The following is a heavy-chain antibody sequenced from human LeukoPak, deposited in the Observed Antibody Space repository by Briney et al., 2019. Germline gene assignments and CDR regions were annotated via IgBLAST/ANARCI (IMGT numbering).Heavy chain of an antibody. D-gene: IGHD4-23*01. Sequence: PSETLSLTCTVSGGSISSGDYCWSWIRQPPGKCLEWIGYIYYSGSTYYNPSLKSRVTISVDTSKNQFSLKLSSVTAADTAVYYCAREGYYGGNYGYWGQGTLVTVSS. CDR3: AREGYYGGNYGY. V-gene: IGHV4-30-4*08. CDR1: GGSISSGDYC. CDR2: IYYSGST. J-gene: IGHJ4*02.